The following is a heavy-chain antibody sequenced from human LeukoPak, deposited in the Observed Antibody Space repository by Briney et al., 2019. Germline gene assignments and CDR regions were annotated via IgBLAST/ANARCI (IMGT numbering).Heavy chain of an antibody. V-gene: IGHV4-4*07. Sequence: SETLSLTCTVSGGSISSYYWSWIRQPAGKGLEWIGRIYTSGSTNYNPSLKSRVTMSVDTSKIQFSLKLSSVTAADTAVYYCARGSGRTKYSGLMYYFDYWGQGTLVTVSS. CDR2: IYTSGST. CDR1: GGSISSYY. CDR3: ARGSGRTKYSGLMYYFDY. J-gene: IGHJ4*02. D-gene: IGHD1-26*01.